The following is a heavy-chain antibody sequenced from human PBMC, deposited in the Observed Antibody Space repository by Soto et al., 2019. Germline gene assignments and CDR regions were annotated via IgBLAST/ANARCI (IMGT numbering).Heavy chain of an antibody. Sequence: GGSLRLSCAASGFTFSDYYMSWIRQAPGKGLEWVSYISSRGSTIYYADSVKGRFTISRDNAKNSLYLQMNSLRAEDTAVYYCARAYYGSGSYYSRFYYYYMDVWGKGTTVTVSS. CDR2: ISSRGSTI. CDR3: ARAYYGSGSYYSRFYYYYMDV. CDR1: GFTFSDYY. D-gene: IGHD3-10*01. V-gene: IGHV3-11*01. J-gene: IGHJ6*03.